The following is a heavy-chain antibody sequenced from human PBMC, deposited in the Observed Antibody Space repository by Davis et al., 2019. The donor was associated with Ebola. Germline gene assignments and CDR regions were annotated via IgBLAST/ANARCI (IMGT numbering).Heavy chain of an antibody. Sequence: PGGSLRPSCAPSGFTVSSNYMSWVRQAPGKGLEWVSVIYSGGSTYYADSVKGRFTISRDNSKNTLYLQMNSLRAEDTAVYYCARGVGGNLDYWGQGTLVTVSS. CDR1: GFTVSSNY. CDR2: IYSGGST. J-gene: IGHJ4*02. V-gene: IGHV3-66*01. CDR3: ARGVGGNLDY. D-gene: IGHD4-23*01.